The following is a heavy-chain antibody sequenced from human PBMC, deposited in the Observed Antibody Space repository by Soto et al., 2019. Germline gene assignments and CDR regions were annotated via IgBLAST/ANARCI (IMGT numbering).Heavy chain of an antibody. J-gene: IGHJ1*01. V-gene: IGHV4-39*01. CDR3: TRRVAGGQYYQH. Sequence: SETLSLTCTVSGGSISSRSYYWGWIRQPPGKGLEWIGSVYYSGSTYYNPSLKSRLTISVDTPNNQFSLKLTSVTAADTAIYYCTRRVAGGQYYQHWGQGTLVTVSS. CDR1: GGSISSRSYY. D-gene: IGHD6-19*01. CDR2: VYYSGST.